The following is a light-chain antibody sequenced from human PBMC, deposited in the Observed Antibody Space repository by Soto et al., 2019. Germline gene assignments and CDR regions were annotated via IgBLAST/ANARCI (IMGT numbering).Light chain of an antibody. Sequence: QSALTQPASVSGPPGQSITISCTGTSSDVGSFYLVSWYQQYPRKAPKLLIYEVNKRPSGVSNRFSGSKSGNTASLTISGLQAEDEANYYCCSYAPVNTLVFGGGTKVTVL. CDR1: SSDVGSFYL. CDR2: EVN. V-gene: IGLV2-23*02. J-gene: IGLJ2*01. CDR3: CSYAPVNTLV.